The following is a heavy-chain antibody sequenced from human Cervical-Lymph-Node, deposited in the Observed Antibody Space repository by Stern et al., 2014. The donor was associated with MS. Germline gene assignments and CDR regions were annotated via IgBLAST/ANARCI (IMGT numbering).Heavy chain of an antibody. D-gene: IGHD6-19*01. J-gene: IGHJ6*02. CDR2: IIPIFETP. Sequence: VQLVESGAEVKKPGSSGKVSCKISGGTFSSYSLSWVRQAPGQGLEWMGGIIPIFETPHFAQRFQGRVTITADDSTSTVYMELSSLRSEDTAVYYCARGPVSAVSGLDVWGQGTTVTVSS. V-gene: IGHV1-69*01. CDR3: ARGPVSAVSGLDV. CDR1: GGTFSSYS.